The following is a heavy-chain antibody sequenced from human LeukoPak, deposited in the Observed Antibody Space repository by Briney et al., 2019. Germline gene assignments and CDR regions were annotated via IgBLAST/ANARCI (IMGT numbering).Heavy chain of an antibody. Sequence: GMSLRLSCAASGFTFSNYGMHWVRQAPGKGLEWVAVISDDGRTKYYADSVKGRFTISRDNSKNTLYLQMNSLRAEDTAVYYCAKDMVAPLDTPWGQGTLVTVSS. CDR1: GFTFSNYG. D-gene: IGHD2-15*01. V-gene: IGHV3-30*18. J-gene: IGHJ4*02. CDR2: ISDDGRTK. CDR3: AKDMVAPLDTP.